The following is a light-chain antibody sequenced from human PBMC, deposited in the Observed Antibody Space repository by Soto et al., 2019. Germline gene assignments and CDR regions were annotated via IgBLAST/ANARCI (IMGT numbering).Light chain of an antibody. V-gene: IGLV1-51*01. Sequence: QSVLTQPPSVSAAPGERVTISCSGRTSNIVNNFVSWYQQLPGTAPQLLIHANNKRPSGVPDRFSGYKGGSSATLDITGLQTGDEAHYYCGTWDYSLTAFVFGGGTKLTVL. CDR2: ANN. CDR3: GTWDYSLTAFV. J-gene: IGLJ2*01. CDR1: TSNIVNNF.